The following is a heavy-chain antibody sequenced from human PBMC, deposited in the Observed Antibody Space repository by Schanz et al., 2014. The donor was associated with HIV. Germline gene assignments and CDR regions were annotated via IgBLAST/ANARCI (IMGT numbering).Heavy chain of an antibody. CDR1: GFTFDDCA. V-gene: IGHV3-9*01. D-gene: IGHD3-9*01. J-gene: IGHJ4*02. CDR2: ISWSGKNI. CDR3: VKSSGWLYEHFDY. Sequence: EVQLVESGGGLVQPGRSLRLSCIASGFTFDDCAMHWVRQAPGKGLEWVSGISWSGKNIGYAGSVRGRFSMSRDNGKNSLYLQMNSLRTEDTAVYYCVKSSGWLYEHFDYWGQGTVVTVSS.